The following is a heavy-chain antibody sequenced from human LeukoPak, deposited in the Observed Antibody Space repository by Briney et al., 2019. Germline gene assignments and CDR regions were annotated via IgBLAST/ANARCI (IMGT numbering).Heavy chain of an antibody. V-gene: IGHV3-30*03. CDR1: GFTFSSYS. D-gene: IGHD3-22*01. Sequence: GGSLRLSCAASGFTFSSYSMNWVRQAPGKGLEWVAVISYDGSNKYYADSVKGRFTISRDNSKNTLYLQMNSLRAEDTAVYYCARGNLDYYDSSGYYFPPDYWGQGTLVTVSS. CDR2: ISYDGSNK. J-gene: IGHJ4*02. CDR3: ARGNLDYYDSSGYYFPPDY.